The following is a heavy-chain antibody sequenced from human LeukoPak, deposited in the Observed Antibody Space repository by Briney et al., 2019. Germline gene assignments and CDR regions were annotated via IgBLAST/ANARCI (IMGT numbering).Heavy chain of an antibody. Sequence: PGGSLRLSCAASGFTFSSYAMHWVRQAPGKGLEWVAVISYDGSNKYCADSVKGRFTISRDNSKNTLYLQMNSLRAEDTAVYYCAREIGVVPNYWGQGTLVTVSS. CDR2: ISYDGSNK. V-gene: IGHV3-30-3*01. CDR1: GFTFSSYA. CDR3: AREIGVVPNY. J-gene: IGHJ4*02. D-gene: IGHD3-3*01.